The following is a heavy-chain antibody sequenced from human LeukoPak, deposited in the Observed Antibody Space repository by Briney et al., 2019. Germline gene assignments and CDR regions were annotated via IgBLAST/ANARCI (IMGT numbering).Heavy chain of an antibody. CDR2: IGSSGSHI. CDR3: ASNYIGASDI. Sequence: GGSLRLSCAASGFTFSSYSMNWVRQAPGKGLEWVSSIGSSGSHIYYADSVTGRFTISRDNAKNSLYLQVNSLRAEDTAVYYCASNYIGASDIWGQGTMVTVSS. D-gene: IGHD2-15*01. V-gene: IGHV3-21*01. CDR1: GFTFSSYS. J-gene: IGHJ3*02.